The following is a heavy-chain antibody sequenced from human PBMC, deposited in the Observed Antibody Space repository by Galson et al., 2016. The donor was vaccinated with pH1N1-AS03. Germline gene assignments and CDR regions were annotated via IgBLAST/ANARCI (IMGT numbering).Heavy chain of an antibody. J-gene: IGHJ4*02. CDR3: ARLRSSGDLVFES. CDR1: GDSVKNHY. D-gene: IGHD3-3*01. Sequence: ETLSLPCIVSGDSVKNHYWSWVRQPAGKGPEWIGRIQISGNMNYNPSLRSRLTMSVETYKNQFSLKLTSVTATDTAIYYCARLRSSGDLVFESWGQGTLVVVSS. V-gene: IGHV4-4*07. CDR2: IQISGNM.